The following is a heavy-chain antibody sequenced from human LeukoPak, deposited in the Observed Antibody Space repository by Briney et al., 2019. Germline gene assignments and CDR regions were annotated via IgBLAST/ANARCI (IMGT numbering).Heavy chain of an antibody. CDR1: GGTFSSYA. CDR3: ASPYSSSWYGWFDP. J-gene: IGHJ5*02. D-gene: IGHD6-13*01. CDR2: IIPIFGTA. V-gene: IGHV1-69*01. Sequence: GSSVKVSCKASGGTFSSYAISWVRQAPGQGLEWMGGIIPIFGTANYAQRFQGRVTITADESTSTAYMELSSLRSEDTAVYYCASPYSSSWYGWFDPWGQGTLVTVSS.